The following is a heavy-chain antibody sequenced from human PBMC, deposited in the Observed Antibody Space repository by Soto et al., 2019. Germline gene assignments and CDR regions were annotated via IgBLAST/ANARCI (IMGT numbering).Heavy chain of an antibody. CDR2: ISYDGSNK. D-gene: IGHD3-16*02. CDR3: ARDKDMITFGVVIVSGYPPDY. J-gene: IGHJ4*02. Sequence: GGSLRLSCAASVFTFSSYGMHWVHQAPVKGLEWVAVISYDGSNKYYADSVKGRFTISRDNSKKTLYLQMNSLRAEDTAVYYCARDKDMITFGVVIVSGYPPDYWGQGTLVTVSS. V-gene: IGHV3-30*03. CDR1: VFTFSSYG.